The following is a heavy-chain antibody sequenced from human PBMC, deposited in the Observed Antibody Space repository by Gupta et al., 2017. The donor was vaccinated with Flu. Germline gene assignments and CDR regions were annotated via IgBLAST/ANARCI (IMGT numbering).Heavy chain of an antibody. J-gene: IGHJ4*02. CDR1: DGFVRHYC. D-gene: IGHD6-13*01. CDR2: ISHSGST. CDR3: ATAAYRTNSWYPFDN. Sequence: PDLAQRSPTQSLQRTDRDGFVRHYCGGRVRQSPGKELEWIGFISHSGSTHYNPAINGRVTMSVDTSKNQVSLRLNSVTAADTAGYYCATAAYRTNSWYPFDNWGQGTLVTVSS. V-gene: IGHV4-59*08.